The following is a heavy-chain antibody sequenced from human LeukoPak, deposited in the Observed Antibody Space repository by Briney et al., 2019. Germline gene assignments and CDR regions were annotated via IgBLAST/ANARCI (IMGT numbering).Heavy chain of an antibody. Sequence: ASVKVSCKASGYTFTSYYMHWVRQAPGQGLERMGIINPSGGSTSYAQKFQGRVTMTRDTSTSTAYMELSSLRSEDTAVYYCARDADTRGYCSSTSCYAGYYYYMDVWGKGTTVTVSS. CDR1: GYTFTSYY. D-gene: IGHD2-2*01. CDR2: INPSGGST. J-gene: IGHJ6*03. V-gene: IGHV1-46*01. CDR3: ARDADTRGYCSSTSCYAGYYYYMDV.